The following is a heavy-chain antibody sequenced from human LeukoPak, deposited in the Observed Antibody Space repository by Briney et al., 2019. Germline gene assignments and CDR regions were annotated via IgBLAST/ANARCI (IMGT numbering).Heavy chain of an antibody. Sequence: LGGSLRLSCAASGFPFSNYAMSWVRPAPGKGLEWVPTIIAGGTTYYADSVKGRFTISRDNSANTLYMQMNSLRAEDTAVYYCAKKVHEDTSDWYKVFDMWGQGTMVTVSS. V-gene: IGHV3-23*01. J-gene: IGHJ3*02. CDR1: GFPFSNYA. CDR3: AKKVHEDTSDWYKVFDM. CDR2: IIAGGTT. D-gene: IGHD6-19*01.